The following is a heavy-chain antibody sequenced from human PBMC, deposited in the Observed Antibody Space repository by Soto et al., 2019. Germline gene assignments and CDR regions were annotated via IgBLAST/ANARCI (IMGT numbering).Heavy chain of an antibody. Sequence: PSETLSLTCAVYGGSFSGYYWSWIRQPPGKGLEWIGEINHSGSTNYNPSLKSRVTISVDTSKNQFSLKLSSVTAADTAVYYCARVQALGDYFDYWGQGTLVTVSS. V-gene: IGHV4-34*01. D-gene: IGHD3-16*01. J-gene: IGHJ4*02. CDR1: GGSFSGYY. CDR2: INHSGST. CDR3: ARVQALGDYFDY.